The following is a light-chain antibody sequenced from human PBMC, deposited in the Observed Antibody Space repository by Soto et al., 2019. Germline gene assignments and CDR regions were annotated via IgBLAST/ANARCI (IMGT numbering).Light chain of an antibody. V-gene: IGLV2-14*01. J-gene: IGLJ1*01. CDR3: SSYTSSSTLYV. Sequence: QSVLTQPASVSGSPGQSITISCAGTSSDIGGYNYVSWYQQHPGKAPKVMIYEVSNRPSGVSNRFSGSKSGNTASLTISGLRAEDEADYYCSSYTSSSTLYVSGSGTKVTVL. CDR1: SSDIGGYNY. CDR2: EVS.